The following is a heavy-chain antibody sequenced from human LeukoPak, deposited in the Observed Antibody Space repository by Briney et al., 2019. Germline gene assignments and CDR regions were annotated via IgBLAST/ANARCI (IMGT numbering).Heavy chain of an antibody. CDR1: GGSISSYY. CDR2: IYTSGST. V-gene: IGHV4-4*07. CDR3: ARDLSIQLWSYFDY. J-gene: IGHJ4*02. D-gene: IGHD5-18*01. Sequence: SETLSLTCTVSGGSISSYYWSWIRQPAGKGLEWIGRIYTSGSTNYNLSLKSRVTMSVDTSKNQFSLKLSSVTAADTAVYYCARDLSIQLWSYFDYWGQGTLVTVSS.